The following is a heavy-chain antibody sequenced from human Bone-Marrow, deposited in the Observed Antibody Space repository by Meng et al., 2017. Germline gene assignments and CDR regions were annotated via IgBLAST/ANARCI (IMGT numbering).Heavy chain of an antibody. J-gene: IGHJ4*02. CDR3: ASWIYSCGWQ. Sequence: QVRLQVSGPGLVKPSGTLSLTGVVAGGSISSIDWWSWVRQPPGKGLEWIGEIYHGGDTNYNPSLKSRVTIAIDRSKNQFSLKLSSVTAADTAVYYCASWIYSCGWQWGQGTLVTVSS. V-gene: IGHV4/OR15-8*02. D-gene: IGHD6-19*01. CDR1: GGSISSIDW. CDR2: IYHGGDT.